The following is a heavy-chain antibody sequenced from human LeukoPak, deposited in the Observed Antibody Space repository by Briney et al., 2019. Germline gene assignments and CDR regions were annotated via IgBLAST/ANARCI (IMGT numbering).Heavy chain of an antibody. CDR1: GGSISSYY. D-gene: IGHD2-2*01. J-gene: IGHJ3*02. V-gene: IGHV4-4*07. CDR3: ARVMVVPAGDAFDI. CDR2: IYTSGST. Sequence: SETLSLTCTVSGGSISSYYWSWIRQPAGKGLEWIGRIYTSGSTNYNPSLKSRVTMSVDTSKNQFSLKLSSVTAADTAVYYCARVMVVPAGDAFDIWGQGTMVTVSS.